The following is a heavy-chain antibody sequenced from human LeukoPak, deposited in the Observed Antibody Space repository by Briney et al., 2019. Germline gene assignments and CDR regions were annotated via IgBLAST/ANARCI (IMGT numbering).Heavy chain of an antibody. V-gene: IGHV4-61*02. CDR1: GGPISSGSYY. CDR2: IYTSGST. J-gene: IGHJ4*02. CDR3: ARWYSSGWYVTDFDY. D-gene: IGHD6-19*01. Sequence: SETLSLTCTVSGGPISSGSYYWSWIRQPAGKGLEGIGRIYTSGSTNYNPSLKSRVNISVDTPNNQFSLKLSSVAAADTAVYYCARWYSSGWYVTDFDYWGQGTLVTVSS.